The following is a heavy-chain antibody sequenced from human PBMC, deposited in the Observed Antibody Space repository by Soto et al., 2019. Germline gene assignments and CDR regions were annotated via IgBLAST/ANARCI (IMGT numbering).Heavy chain of an antibody. CDR3: AKARSGHYYDSSGYYCDR. CDR2: IPYDGSNR. Sequence: QVQLVESGGGVVQPGRSLTLSCAASGFTFSSYGMHWVRQAPGKGLEWVAVIPYDGSNRYYADSVKGRFTISRDNSKNTVFLKMNSLRAEDTAVYYCAKARSGHYYDSSGYYCDRWGQGTLVTVSS. V-gene: IGHV3-30*18. J-gene: IGHJ4*02. D-gene: IGHD3-22*01. CDR1: GFTFSSYG.